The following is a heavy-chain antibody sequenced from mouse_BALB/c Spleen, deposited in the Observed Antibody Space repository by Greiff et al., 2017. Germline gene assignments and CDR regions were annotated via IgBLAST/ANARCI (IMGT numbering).Heavy chain of an antibody. CDR3: ARRYYDYDEAMDY. J-gene: IGHJ4*01. CDR2: IDPSDSYT. D-gene: IGHD2-4*01. V-gene: IGHV1-69*02. CDR1: GYTFTSYW. Sequence: QQSCKAFGYTFTSYWMHWVKQRPGQGLEWIGEIDPSDSYTNYNQKFKGKATLTVDKSSSTAYMQLSSLTSEDSAVYYCARRYYDYDEAMDYWGQGTSVTVSS.